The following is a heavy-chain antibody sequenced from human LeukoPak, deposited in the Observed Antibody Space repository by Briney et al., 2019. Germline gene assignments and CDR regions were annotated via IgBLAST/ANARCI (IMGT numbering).Heavy chain of an antibody. Sequence: ASVKVSCKASRYTFTSYGISWVRQATGQGLAWMGWISAYNCNTNYAQKLQGRVTMTTDTSTSTAYMELRSLRSEDTAVYDCARDDYPTHPGDYWGQGTLVSVSS. CDR1: RYTFTSYG. J-gene: IGHJ4*02. CDR2: ISAYNCNT. D-gene: IGHD4-11*01. V-gene: IGHV1-18*04. CDR3: ARDDYPTHPGDY.